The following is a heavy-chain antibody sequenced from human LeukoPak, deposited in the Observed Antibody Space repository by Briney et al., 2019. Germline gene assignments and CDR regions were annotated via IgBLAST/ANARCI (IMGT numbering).Heavy chain of an antibody. CDR2: ISVYNGNT. CDR1: GYTFTSYG. Sequence: ASVKVSCKASGYTFTSYGISWVRQAPGQGLEWMGWISVYNGNTKYAQKFQGRVTMTTDTSTSTAYMELRSLRSDDTAVYYCARAGPYDILDAFDIWGQGTMVTVSS. D-gene: IGHD3-9*01. CDR3: ARAGPYDILDAFDI. J-gene: IGHJ3*02. V-gene: IGHV1-18*01.